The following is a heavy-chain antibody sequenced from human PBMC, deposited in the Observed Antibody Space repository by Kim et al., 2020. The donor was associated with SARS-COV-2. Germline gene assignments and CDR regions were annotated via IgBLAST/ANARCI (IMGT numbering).Heavy chain of an antibody. CDR3: ARARRYFDWFLDY. D-gene: IGHD3-9*01. V-gene: IGHV4-59*01. Sequence: YNPSLQSRVTISVDTSTNQFSLKLSSVTAADTAVYYCARARRYFDWFLDYWGQGTLVTVSS. J-gene: IGHJ4*02.